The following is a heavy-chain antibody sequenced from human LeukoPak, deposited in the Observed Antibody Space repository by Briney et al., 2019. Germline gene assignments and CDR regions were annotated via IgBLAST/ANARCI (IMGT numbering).Heavy chain of an antibody. Sequence: GGSLRLSCAASGFTFSSYSMNWVRQAPEKGLEWVSAISGSGGSTYYADSVKGRFTISRDNAKNSLYLQMNSLRAEDTAVYYCARGGPDDAFDIWGQGTMVTVSS. CDR1: GFTFSSYS. CDR2: ISGSGGST. J-gene: IGHJ3*02. CDR3: ARGGPDDAFDI. V-gene: IGHV3-21*01.